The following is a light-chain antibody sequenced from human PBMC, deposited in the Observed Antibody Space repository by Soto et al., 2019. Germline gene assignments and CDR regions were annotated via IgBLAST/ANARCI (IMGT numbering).Light chain of an antibody. V-gene: IGKV3-20*01. CDR2: GAS. CDR3: QQYGSSTLL. Sequence: EIVLAQSPGTLSLSPGERATLSCRASQSVSSSYLAWYQQKPGQAPRLLIYGASSRATGIPDRFSGSGSGTDFTLTIGRLGPEDFAVYYCQQYGSSTLLFGGGTKV. CDR1: QSVSSSY. J-gene: IGKJ4*01.